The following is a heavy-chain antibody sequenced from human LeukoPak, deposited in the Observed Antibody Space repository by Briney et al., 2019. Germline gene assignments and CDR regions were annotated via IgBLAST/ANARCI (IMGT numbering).Heavy chain of an antibody. Sequence: ASVKVSCKASGYTFTGYYMHWVRQAPGQGLEWMGWINPNSGGTNYAQKFQGRVTMTRDTSISTAYMELSRLRSEDMAVYYCARGLDFDWPIDYWGQGTLVTVSS. D-gene: IGHD3-9*01. CDR2: INPNSGGT. V-gene: IGHV1-2*02. CDR1: GYTFTGYY. J-gene: IGHJ4*02. CDR3: ARGLDFDWPIDY.